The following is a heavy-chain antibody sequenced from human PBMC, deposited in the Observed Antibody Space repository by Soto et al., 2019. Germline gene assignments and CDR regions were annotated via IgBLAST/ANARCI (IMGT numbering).Heavy chain of an antibody. CDR3: ARVEIVVVGDDAFDI. Sequence: GGSLRLSCATSGFTFSCYAMSWVRQAPGKGLEWVSYISSSASTIYYAASVKGRFTISRDNAKNSLYLQMNSLRDEDTAVYYCARVEIVVVGDDAFDIWGQGTMVTVS. D-gene: IGHD3-22*01. V-gene: IGHV3-48*02. J-gene: IGHJ3*02. CDR2: ISSSASTI. CDR1: GFTFSCYA.